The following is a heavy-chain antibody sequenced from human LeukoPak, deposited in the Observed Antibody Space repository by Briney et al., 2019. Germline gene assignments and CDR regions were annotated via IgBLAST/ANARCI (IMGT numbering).Heavy chain of an antibody. D-gene: IGHD6-19*01. CDR3: ARDILAVAGTGYFDS. J-gene: IGHJ4*02. V-gene: IGHV3-30-3*01. Sequence: GGSLRLSCAASGFTFDDYAMHWVRQAPGKGLEWVAVISFDGSNKYYADSVKGRFTISRDNSKNTLYLQMNSLRAEDTAVYYCARDILAVAGTGYFDSWGQGTLVTVSS. CDR2: ISFDGSNK. CDR1: GFTFDDYA.